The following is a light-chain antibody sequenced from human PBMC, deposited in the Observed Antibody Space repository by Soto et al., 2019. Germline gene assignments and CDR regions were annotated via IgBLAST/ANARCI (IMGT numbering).Light chain of an antibody. Sequence: DIQMTQYPSSLSASIGDRVTITCRASQNINSHLNWYQQKPGKAPKVLIYAASRLQSGVPFRFSGSGSGTEFTLTISSLEPEDFATYYCQQSHITTLFTFGKGTKLEIK. V-gene: IGKV1-39*01. CDR2: AAS. CDR3: QQSHITTLFT. CDR1: QNINSH. J-gene: IGKJ2*01.